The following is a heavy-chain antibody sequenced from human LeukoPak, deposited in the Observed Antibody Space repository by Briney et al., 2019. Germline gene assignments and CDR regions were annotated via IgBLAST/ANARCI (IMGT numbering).Heavy chain of an antibody. J-gene: IGHJ4*02. CDR2: ISPSGDIK. Sequence: GGTLRLSCVASGFTFSRHGMNWVRQAPGKGLEWVSGISPSGDIKYYVDSVKSRFTVSRDNSKNTLYLQINSLRDEDTAVYYCAKDDAWLQYNDWGQGTLVTVSS. CDR1: GFTFSRHG. D-gene: IGHD5-24*01. CDR3: AKDDAWLQYND. V-gene: IGHV3-23*01.